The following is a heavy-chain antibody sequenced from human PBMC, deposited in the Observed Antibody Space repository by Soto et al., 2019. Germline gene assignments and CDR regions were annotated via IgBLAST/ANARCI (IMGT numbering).Heavy chain of an antibody. J-gene: IGHJ4*02. CDR3: AKLPVVVAATRHHYFDY. Sequence: QVQLVESGGGVVQPGRSLRLSCAASGFTFSSYGMHWVRQAPGKGLEWVAVISYDGSNKYYADSVKGRFTISRDNSKNTLYLQMNSLRAEDTAVCYCAKLPVVVAATRHHYFDYWGQGTLVTVSS. D-gene: IGHD2-15*01. CDR2: ISYDGSNK. V-gene: IGHV3-30*18. CDR1: GFTFSSYG.